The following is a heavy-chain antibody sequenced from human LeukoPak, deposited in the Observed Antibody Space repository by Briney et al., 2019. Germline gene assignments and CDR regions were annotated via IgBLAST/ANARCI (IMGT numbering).Heavy chain of an antibody. CDR2: IKQDGSEK. D-gene: IGHD5-18*01. CDR1: GFTFSTYW. CDR3: ARSQLWLPNWYFDL. V-gene: IGHV3-7*05. J-gene: IGHJ2*01. Sequence: GGSLRLSCAASGFTFSTYWMTWVRQAPGKGPEWVANIKQDGSEKYYVDFVKGRFTISRDNAKNSLYLQMISLRAEDTAVYYCARSQLWLPNWYFDLWGRGTLVTVSS.